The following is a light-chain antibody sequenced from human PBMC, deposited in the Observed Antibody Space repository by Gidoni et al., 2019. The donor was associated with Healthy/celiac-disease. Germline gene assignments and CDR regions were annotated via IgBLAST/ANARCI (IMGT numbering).Light chain of an antibody. CDR2: DAS. Sequence: IVLTPPPATLSLSPGERATLSCRASQSISSYLAWYQQKPGQAPKLLIYDASNRATGIPARFSGSGSGTDFTLTISSLEPEDFAIYYCQQGGSWPPTFGPGTKVDIK. J-gene: IGKJ3*01. V-gene: IGKV3-11*01. CDR3: QQGGSWPPT. CDR1: QSISSY.